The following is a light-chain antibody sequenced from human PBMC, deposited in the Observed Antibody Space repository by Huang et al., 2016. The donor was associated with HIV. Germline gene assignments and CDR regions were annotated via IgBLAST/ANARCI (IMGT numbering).Light chain of an antibody. J-gene: IGKJ4*01. Sequence: IQLTQSPSSLSASVGARVTITCRANQAIGTYLAWYQQKPGKAPELLLNSSSALRSGVPARCSGGGSGTDFTLTITSLQPEDFASYSCQHLYTFGGGTKVEIK. V-gene: IGKV1-9*01. CDR1: QAIGTY. CDR2: SSS. CDR3: QHLYT.